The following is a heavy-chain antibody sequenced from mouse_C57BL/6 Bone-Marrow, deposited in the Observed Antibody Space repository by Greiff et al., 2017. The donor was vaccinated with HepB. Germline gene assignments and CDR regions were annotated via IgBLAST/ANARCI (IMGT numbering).Heavy chain of an antibody. V-gene: IGHV1-9*01. CDR2: ILPGSGST. CDR1: GYTFTDYC. Sequence: QVQLQQSGAELMKPGASVKLSCKATGYTFTDYCIEWVKQRPGHGLEWIGEILPGSGSTNYNEKFKGKATFTADTSSNTAYMQLSSLTTEDSAIYYCAREGEDGYYTYCAMDYWGKGTSVTVSS. J-gene: IGHJ4*01. CDR3: AREGEDGYYTYCAMDY. D-gene: IGHD2-3*01.